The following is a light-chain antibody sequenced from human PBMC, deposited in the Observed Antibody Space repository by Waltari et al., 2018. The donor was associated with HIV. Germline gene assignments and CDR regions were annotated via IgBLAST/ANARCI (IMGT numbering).Light chain of an antibody. J-gene: IGKJ3*01. CDR1: QMTSNY. Sequence: DIQLTQSPSSLPASVGDRVTIPCLASQMTSNYLNWYQQKPGRAPKILIYTASTMQSGVPSRFIGSGSGTEFTLTITSLQPEDFATYYCQQSYSTPRFSFGPGTKVDVK. CDR2: TAS. CDR3: QQSYSTPRFS. V-gene: IGKV1-39*01.